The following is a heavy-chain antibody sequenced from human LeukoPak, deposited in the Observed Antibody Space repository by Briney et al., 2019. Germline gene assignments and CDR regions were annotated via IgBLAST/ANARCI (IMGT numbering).Heavy chain of an antibody. CDR3: ARGPRWLQDYLNF. Sequence: SETLSLTCTVSGGSISSSSYYWGWIRQPPGKGLEWVGSIYYSGSTYYNPSLKSRVTISVDTSENQFSLKLNSVTAADTAVYYCARGPRWLQDYLNFWGQGTLVTVSS. V-gene: IGHV4-39*07. CDR1: GGSISSSSYY. J-gene: IGHJ4*02. CDR2: IYYSGST. D-gene: IGHD5-24*01.